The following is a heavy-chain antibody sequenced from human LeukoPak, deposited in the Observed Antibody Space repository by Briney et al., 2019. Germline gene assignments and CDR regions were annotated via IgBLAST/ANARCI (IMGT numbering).Heavy chain of an antibody. J-gene: IGHJ4*02. CDR1: GGSISTYY. CDR2: IYSSGST. D-gene: IGHD2-15*01. Sequence: SETLSLTCTVSGGSISTYYWSWIRRPPGKGLEWIGYIYSSGSTNYNPSLKSRVTISVDTSKNHFSLKLSSVTAADTAVYYCARSDCSGGSCYINFDSWGQGTLVTVSS. CDR3: ARSDCSGGSCYINFDS. V-gene: IGHV4-59*01.